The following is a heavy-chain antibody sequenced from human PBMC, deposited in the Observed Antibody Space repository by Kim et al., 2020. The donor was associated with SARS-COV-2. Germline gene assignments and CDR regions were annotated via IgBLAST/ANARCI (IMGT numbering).Heavy chain of an antibody. Sequence: SETLSLTCTVSGGSISSYYWSWIRQPPGKGLEWIGYIYYSGSTNYNPSLKSRVTISVDTSKNQFSLKLSSVTAADTAVYYCARGYYYDSSGQDFDYWGQG. V-gene: IGHV4-59*08. CDR1: GGSISSYY. D-gene: IGHD3-22*01. CDR3: ARGYYYDSSGQDFDY. CDR2: IYYSGST. J-gene: IGHJ4*02.